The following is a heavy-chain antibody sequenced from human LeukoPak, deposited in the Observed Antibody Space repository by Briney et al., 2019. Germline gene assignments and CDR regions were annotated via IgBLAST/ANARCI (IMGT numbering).Heavy chain of an antibody. V-gene: IGHV4-59*11. D-gene: IGHD4-17*01. CDR1: GDSFSSHY. CDR3: ARDLVTVTKGFDI. J-gene: IGHJ3*02. Sequence: SETLSLTCAVPGDSFSSHYWTWIRQPPGRGLEWIGYISYIGTTNYNPSLKSRVTISIDTSKHQFSLKLSSVTTADTAVYYCARDLVTVTKGFDIWGLGTMVSVSS. CDR2: ISYIGTT.